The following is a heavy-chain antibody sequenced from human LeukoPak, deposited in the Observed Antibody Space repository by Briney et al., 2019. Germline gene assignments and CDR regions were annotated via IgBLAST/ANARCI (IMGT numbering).Heavy chain of an antibody. CDR2: INPSGGST. Sequence: ASVKVSCKASGYTFTSYYMHWVRQAPGQGLEWMGIINPSGGSTSYAQKFQGRVTMTRDTSTSTVYMELNSLRSEDTAVYCARENSGSYYQFDCWGQGTLVTVSS. D-gene: IGHD1-26*01. J-gene: IGHJ4*02. CDR1: GYTFTSYY. V-gene: IGHV1-46*01. CDR3: ARENSGSYYQFDC.